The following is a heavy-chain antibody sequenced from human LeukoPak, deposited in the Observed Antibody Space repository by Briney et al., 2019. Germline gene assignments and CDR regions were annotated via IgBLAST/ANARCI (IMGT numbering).Heavy chain of an antibody. CDR2: IYDSGST. V-gene: IGHV4-59*08. Sequence: PSETPSLTCSVSGGSVSSYYWSWIRQPPGKGLEWIGYIYDSGSTNYGPSLKSRVTISIDTSKNQFSLKLSSVTAADTAVYYCAGARRGWDFDLWGRGTLVTVSS. CDR3: AGARRGWDFDL. J-gene: IGHJ2*01. CDR1: GGSVSSYY. D-gene: IGHD3-10*01.